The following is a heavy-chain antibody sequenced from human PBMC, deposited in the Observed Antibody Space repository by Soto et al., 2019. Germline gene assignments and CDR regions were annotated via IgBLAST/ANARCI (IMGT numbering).Heavy chain of an antibody. Sequence: ERLCRTGPISGASISNYYWSWIRQPPGKGLEWIGYIYYSGSTNYNPSLKSRVTISLDTSKNQFSLKLSSMTAADTAVYYCARDYGIAARPGRLGFDYWGQGTMVTVS. CDR3: ARDYGIAARPGRLGFDY. CDR2: IYYSGST. J-gene: IGHJ4*02. V-gene: IGHV4-59*01. CDR1: GASISNYY. D-gene: IGHD6-6*01.